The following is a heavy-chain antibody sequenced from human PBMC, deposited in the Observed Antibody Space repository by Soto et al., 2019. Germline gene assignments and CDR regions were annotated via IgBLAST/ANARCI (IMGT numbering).Heavy chain of an antibody. CDR1: GYTFTGYY. CDR2: INPNSGGT. Sequence: QVQLVQSGAEVKKPGASVKVSCKASGYTFTGYYMHWVRQAPGQGLEWMGWINPNSGGTNYAQKFQGWVTMTRDTSISTVYMELSRLRSDDTAVYYCARDLLSGWSPPGYWGQGTLVTVSS. V-gene: IGHV1-2*04. J-gene: IGHJ4*02. CDR3: ARDLLSGWSPPGY. D-gene: IGHD6-19*01.